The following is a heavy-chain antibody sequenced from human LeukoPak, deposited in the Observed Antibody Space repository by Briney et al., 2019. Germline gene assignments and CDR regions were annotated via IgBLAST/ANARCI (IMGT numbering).Heavy chain of an antibody. J-gene: IGHJ4*02. CDR3: ARSSVICSGGSCYSGGPADY. V-gene: IGHV4-39*07. D-gene: IGHD2-15*01. Sequence: SETLSLTCTVSGGSIRSSYYYWGWIRQPPGKGLEWIGYIYHSGSTYYNPSLKSRVTISVDRSKNQFSLKLSSVTAADTAVYYCARSSVICSGGSCYSGGPADYWGQGTLVTVSS. CDR1: GGSIRSSYYY. CDR2: IYHSGST.